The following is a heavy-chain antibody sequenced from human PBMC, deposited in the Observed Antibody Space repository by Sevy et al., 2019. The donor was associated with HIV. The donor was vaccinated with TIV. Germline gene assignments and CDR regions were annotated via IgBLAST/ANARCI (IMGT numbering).Heavy chain of an antibody. J-gene: IGHJ5*02. D-gene: IGHD3-9*01. Sequence: SGPTLVNPTQTRTLTCTFSGFSLTTSGVGVGWIRQPPGKALEWLALIYWDDDKRYSPSLKRRLTITKDTSKNQVVLTMTNLDPVDTATYYCAHRPDNYDILTGYFPNWFDPWGQGTLVTVSS. CDR3: AHRPDNYDILTGYFPNWFDP. CDR1: GFSLTTSGVG. V-gene: IGHV2-5*02. CDR2: IYWDDDK.